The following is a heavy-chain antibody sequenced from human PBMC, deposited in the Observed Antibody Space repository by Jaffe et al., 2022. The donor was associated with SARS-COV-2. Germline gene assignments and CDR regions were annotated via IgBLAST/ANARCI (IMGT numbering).Heavy chain of an antibody. V-gene: IGHV3-30*04. CDR2: ILNDGSYE. CDR1: GFTFSNYA. CDR3: ARREGYDGSGITY. Sequence: QVQLVESGGGVVQPGRSRRLSCAAAGFTFSNYAMHWVRQAPGKGLEWVAVILNDGSYEYYVDSVKGRFTISRDNSKNTLYLQMNSLRADDTAVYYCARREGYDGSGITYWGQGTLVTVSS. D-gene: IGHD3-22*01. J-gene: IGHJ4*02.